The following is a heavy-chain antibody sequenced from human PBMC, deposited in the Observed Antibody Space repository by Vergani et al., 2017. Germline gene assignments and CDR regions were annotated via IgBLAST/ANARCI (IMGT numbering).Heavy chain of an antibody. CDR3: ARILYYYYMDV. D-gene: IGHD2-15*01. Sequence: QVQLVESGGGVVQPGRSLRLSCAASGFTFSSYAMHWVRQAPGKGLEWVAVISYDGSNKYYADSVKGRFTISRDNSKNTLYLQMNSLRAEDTAVYYCARILYYYYMDVWGKGTTVTVSS. J-gene: IGHJ6*03. V-gene: IGHV3-30*01. CDR2: ISYDGSNK. CDR1: GFTFSSYA.